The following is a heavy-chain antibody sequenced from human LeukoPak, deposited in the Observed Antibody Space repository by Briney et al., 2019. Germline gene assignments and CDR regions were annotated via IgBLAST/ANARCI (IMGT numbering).Heavy chain of an antibody. V-gene: IGHV3-74*01. CDR1: GFTFSRYW. J-gene: IGHJ4*02. D-gene: IGHD1-26*01. CDR3: ARGTDGSWATTFDY. Sequence: GGSLRLSCAASGFTFSRYWVHWVRQAPGKGLVWVSRISPDGSSTNYADSVKGRFTISRDNAKNTLYLQMNSLRAEDTAVYYCARGTDGSWATTFDYWGQGTLVTVSS. CDR2: ISPDGSST.